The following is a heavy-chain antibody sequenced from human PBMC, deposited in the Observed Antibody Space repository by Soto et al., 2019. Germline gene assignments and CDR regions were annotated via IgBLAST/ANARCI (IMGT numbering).Heavy chain of an antibody. CDR2: ITGGNT. V-gene: IGHV3-23*01. Sequence: EVQLLESGGGLIQPGGSLRLSCAASEFTIGSYGMGWVRQAPGKGLEWVSTITGGNTYYAASVKGRFTISRDNYKNTLYLQMGSLRAEDTALYYCVKDKERGGYDSDFDSWGQGTLVTVSS. J-gene: IGHJ4*02. CDR3: VKDKERGGYDSDFDS. CDR1: EFTIGSYG. D-gene: IGHD3-3*01.